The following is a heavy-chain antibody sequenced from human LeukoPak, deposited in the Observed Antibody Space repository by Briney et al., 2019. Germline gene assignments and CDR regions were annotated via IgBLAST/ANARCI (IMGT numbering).Heavy chain of an antibody. V-gene: IGHV6-1*01. CDR1: GDSVSSNSAA. J-gene: IGHJ4*02. CDR3: ARAEYSGYDHPFDY. CDR2: TYYRSKWYN. Sequence: SQTLSLTCAISGDSVSSNSAAWNWIRQSPSRGLEWLGRTYYRSKWYNDYAVSVKSRITTNPDTSKNQFSLQLNSVTPEGTAVYYCARAEYSGYDHPFDYWGQGTLVTVSS. D-gene: IGHD5-12*01.